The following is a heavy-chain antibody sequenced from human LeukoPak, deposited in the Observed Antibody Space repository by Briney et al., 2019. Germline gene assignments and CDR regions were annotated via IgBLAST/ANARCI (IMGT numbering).Heavy chain of an antibody. CDR3: ASPTKQDTVVDQYSGSTRHYYGMDV. D-gene: IGHD5-12*01. J-gene: IGHJ6*02. V-gene: IGHV1-8*01. CDR2: MNPNSGNT. CDR1: GYTSSNYD. Sequence: ASVKVSCKASGYTSSNYDINWVRQAPGQGLEWMGWMNPNSGNTGSAQKFQGRVTMTRSTSISTAYMELTSLRSEDTAVYYCASPTKQDTVVDQYSGSTRHYYGMDVWGQGTTVIVSS.